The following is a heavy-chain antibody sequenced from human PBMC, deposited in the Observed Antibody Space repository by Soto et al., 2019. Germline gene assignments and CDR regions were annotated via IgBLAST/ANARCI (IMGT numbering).Heavy chain of an antibody. CDR1: GLNFDDFA. V-gene: IGHV3-9*01. D-gene: IGHD3-10*02. CDR3: ALSTYDMFRFDY. Sequence: PGGSLRLSCVGTGLNFDDFAMHWVRQAPGKGLEWVSGITWNSRVLAYADSVKGRFIISRDSAKKTMFLQMNNLRAEDTAVYYCALSTYDMFRFDYWGQGVLVTVSS. J-gene: IGHJ4*02. CDR2: ITWNSRVL.